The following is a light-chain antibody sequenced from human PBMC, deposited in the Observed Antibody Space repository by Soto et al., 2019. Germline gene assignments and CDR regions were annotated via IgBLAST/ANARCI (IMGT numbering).Light chain of an antibody. CDR3: QSYDSSLSGYV. V-gene: IGLV1-40*01. Sequence: QSVLTQPPSVSGAPGQRVTISCTGSSSNIGAGYDVHWYQQLPGTAPKLLIYDNSNRPSGVPDRFSGSKSGTSASLAITRLQAEDEADYYCQSYDSSLSGYVFGTGTKVTVL. CDR1: SSNIGAGYD. CDR2: DNS. J-gene: IGLJ1*01.